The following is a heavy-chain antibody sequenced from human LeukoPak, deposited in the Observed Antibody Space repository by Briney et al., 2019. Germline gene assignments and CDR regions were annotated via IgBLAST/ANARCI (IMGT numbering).Heavy chain of an antibody. J-gene: IGHJ1*01. D-gene: IGHD3-22*01. Sequence: ASVKVSCKASGYTFTSYYMHWVRQAPGQGLEWMGIINPSGGSTSYAQKFQGRVTMTRDTSTSTVYMELSSLRSEDTAVYYCARGDYYDSSGYSPAEYFQHWGQGTLVTVSS. CDR1: GYTFTSYY. V-gene: IGHV1-46*01. CDR2: INPSGGST. CDR3: ARGDYYDSSGYSPAEYFQH.